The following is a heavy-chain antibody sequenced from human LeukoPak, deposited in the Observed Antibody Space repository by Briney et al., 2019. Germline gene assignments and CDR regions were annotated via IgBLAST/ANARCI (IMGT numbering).Heavy chain of an antibody. D-gene: IGHD3-16*01. J-gene: IGHJ4*02. CDR2: TSNSGSP. CDR1: SASVSSYY. Sequence: PSETLSLTCTVSSASVSSYYWSWVRQPPGGGLEWIGYTSNSGSPSYNPSFKSRVTFSADTSKNHLSLKLNSVTPADTAVYFCARGGAGPLRDWGQGTLVTVSS. CDR3: ARGGAGPLRD. V-gene: IGHV4-59*02.